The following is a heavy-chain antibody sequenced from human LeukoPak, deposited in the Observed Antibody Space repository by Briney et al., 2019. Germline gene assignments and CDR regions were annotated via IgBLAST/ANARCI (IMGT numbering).Heavy chain of an antibody. Sequence: SVKVSCKASGGTFSSYAISWVRQAPGQGLEWMGGIIPIFGTANYAQKFQGRVTITADESTSTAYMELSSLRSEDTAVYYCARVVVDSSQDYFDYWGQGALVTVSS. V-gene: IGHV1-69*13. D-gene: IGHD3-22*01. CDR1: GGTFSSYA. J-gene: IGHJ4*02. CDR2: IIPIFGTA. CDR3: ARVVVDSSQDYFDY.